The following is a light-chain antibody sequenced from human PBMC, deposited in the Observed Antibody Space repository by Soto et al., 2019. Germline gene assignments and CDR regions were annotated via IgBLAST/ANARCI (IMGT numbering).Light chain of an antibody. CDR2: EVS. CDR3: CSYSGSDSVL. V-gene: IGLV2-14*01. CDR1: SSDVGGYSY. Sequence: QSALTQPAFVSGSPGQSITISCTGTSSDVGGYSYVSWYQHPPGKAPKLMISEVSNRPSGVSNRFSGSKSGNTASLTISGLQAEDEAEYFCCSYSGSDSVLFGGGTQLTVL. J-gene: IGLJ2*01.